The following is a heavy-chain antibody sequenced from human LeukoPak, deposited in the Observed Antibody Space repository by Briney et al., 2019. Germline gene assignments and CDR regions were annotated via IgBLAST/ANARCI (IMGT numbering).Heavy chain of an antibody. V-gene: IGHV1-18*01. D-gene: IGHD1-26*01. CDR2: ISAYNGNT. J-gene: IGHJ4*02. CDR3: ARVGGSYVEDY. CDR1: GGTFSSYA. Sequence: ASVKVSCKASGGTFSSYAISWVRQAPGQGLEWMGWISAYNGNTNYAQKLQGRVTMTKDTSTNTAYMELRSLTSDDTAVYYCARVGGSYVEDYWGQGTLVTVSS.